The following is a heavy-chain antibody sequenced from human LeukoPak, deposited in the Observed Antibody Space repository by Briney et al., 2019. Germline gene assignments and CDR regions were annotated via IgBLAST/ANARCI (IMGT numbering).Heavy chain of an antibody. D-gene: IGHD3-10*01. CDR2: IIPIFGTA. CDR3: AAFGRGSYFTMVRGVY. Sequence: SVKVSCKASGGTFSSYAISWVRQAPGQGLEWMGGIIPIFGTANYAQKFQGRVTITTDESTSTAYMELSSLRSEDTVVYYCAAFGRGSYFTMVRGVYWGQGTLVTVSS. CDR1: GGTFSSYA. V-gene: IGHV1-69*05. J-gene: IGHJ4*02.